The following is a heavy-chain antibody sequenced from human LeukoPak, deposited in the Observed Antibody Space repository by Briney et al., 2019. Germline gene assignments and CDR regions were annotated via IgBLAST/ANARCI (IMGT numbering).Heavy chain of an antibody. J-gene: IGHJ3*02. CDR3: ARVKAYYGSGIDAFDI. D-gene: IGHD3-10*01. Sequence: GESLKISCKGSGYSFTSYWIGWVRQMPGKGLEWLRIIYPGDSDTRYSPSFQGQVTISADKSISTAYLQWSSLKASDTAMYYCARVKAYYGSGIDAFDIWGQGTMVTVSS. CDR1: GYSFTSYW. V-gene: IGHV5-51*01. CDR2: IYPGDSDT.